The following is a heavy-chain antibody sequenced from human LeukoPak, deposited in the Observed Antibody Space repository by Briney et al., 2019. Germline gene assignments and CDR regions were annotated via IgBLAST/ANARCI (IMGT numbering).Heavy chain of an antibody. V-gene: IGHV3-23*01. Sequence: GGSLRLSCAASGFTFSSYAMSWVRQAPGKGLEWVSAISGSGGSTYYADSVKGRFTISRDNSKNTLYLQMNSLRAEDTAVYYCAKGPSYDYSNYGEWFDPWGQGTLVTVSS. D-gene: IGHD4-11*01. CDR1: GFTFSSYA. J-gene: IGHJ5*02. CDR3: AKGPSYDYSNYGEWFDP. CDR2: ISGSGGST.